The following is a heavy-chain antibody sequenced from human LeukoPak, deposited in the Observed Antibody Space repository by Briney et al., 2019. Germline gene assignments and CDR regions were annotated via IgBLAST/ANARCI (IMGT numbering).Heavy chain of an antibody. Sequence: PGRSLRLSCAASGFTFSSYGMHWVRQAPGKGLEWVAVIWYDGSNKYYADSVKGRFTISRDSSKNTLYLQMNSLRAEDTAVYYCAKYYVWGSYRGHFDYWGQGTLVTVSS. J-gene: IGHJ4*02. V-gene: IGHV3-33*08. CDR1: GFTFSSYG. CDR3: AKYYVWGSYRGHFDY. D-gene: IGHD3-16*02. CDR2: IWYDGSNK.